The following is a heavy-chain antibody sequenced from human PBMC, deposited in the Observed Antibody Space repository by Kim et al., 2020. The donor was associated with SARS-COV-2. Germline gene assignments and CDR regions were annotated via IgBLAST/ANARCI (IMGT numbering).Heavy chain of an antibody. J-gene: IGHJ4*02. CDR1: GGTFSSYT. D-gene: IGHD4-17*01. V-gene: IGHV1-69*04. CDR2: IIPILGIA. Sequence: SVKVSCKASGGTFSSYTISWVRQAPGQGLEWMGRIIPILGIANYAQKFQGRVTITADKSTSTAYMELSSLRSEDTAVYYCAREITVTTSKGGYDYWGQGTLVTVSS. CDR3: AREITVTTSKGGYDY.